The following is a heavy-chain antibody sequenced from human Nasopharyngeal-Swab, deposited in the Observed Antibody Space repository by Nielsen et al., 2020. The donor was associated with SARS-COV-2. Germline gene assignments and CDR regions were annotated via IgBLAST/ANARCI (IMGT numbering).Heavy chain of an antibody. Sequence: GGSLRLSCAASGFTFSSYSMNWVRQAPGKGLEWVAVISYDGSNKYYADSVKGRFTISRDNSKNTLYLQMNSLRAEDTAVYYCANLIFGDAFDLWGQGTMVTVSS. D-gene: IGHD3-3*01. CDR1: GFTFSSYS. J-gene: IGHJ3*01. V-gene: IGHV3-30*18. CDR3: ANLIFGDAFDL. CDR2: ISYDGSNK.